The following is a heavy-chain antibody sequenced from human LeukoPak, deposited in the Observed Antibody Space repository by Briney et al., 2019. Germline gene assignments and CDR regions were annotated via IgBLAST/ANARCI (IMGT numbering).Heavy chain of an antibody. V-gene: IGHV3-48*04. CDR1: GFTFSPYP. Sequence: GGSLRLSCAASGFTFSPYPMNWVRQAPGKGLEWVSYISSSGSTIYYADSVKGRFTISRDNAKYSLYLQMNSLRAEDTAVYYCARGGLGSWTFDSWGQGTLVTVSS. J-gene: IGHJ4*02. CDR2: ISSSGSTI. CDR3: ARGGLGSWTFDS. D-gene: IGHD1-26*01.